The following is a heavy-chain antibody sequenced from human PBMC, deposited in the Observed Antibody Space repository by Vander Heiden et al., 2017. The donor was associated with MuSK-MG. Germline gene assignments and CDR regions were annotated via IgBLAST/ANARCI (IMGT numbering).Heavy chain of an antibody. CDR1: GYTFTSYY. CDR3: AREAAGSPANFDY. CDR2: TNPSGGST. Sequence: QVQLVHSGAEVKKPGASVKVSCQASGYTFTSYYMHWVRQAPGQGLEWMGITNPSGGSTSYAQKCQGRVTMTRDTSTSTVYMGLSSLRSEDTAVYYCAREAAGSPANFDYWGQGTLVTVSS. V-gene: IGHV1-46*01. D-gene: IGHD6-13*01. J-gene: IGHJ4*02.